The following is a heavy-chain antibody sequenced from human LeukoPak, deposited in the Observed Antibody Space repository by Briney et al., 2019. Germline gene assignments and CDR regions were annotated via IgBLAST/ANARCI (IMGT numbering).Heavy chain of an antibody. CDR1: GGSISSYY. J-gene: IGHJ3*02. V-gene: IGHV4-59*08. D-gene: IGHD3-16*02. CDR3: ATPLYIAPGAFDI. CDR2: IYYSGST. Sequence: SETLSLTCTVSGGSISSYYWSWIRQPPGKGLEWIGYIYYSGSTNYNPSLKSRVTISVGTSKNQFSLKLSSVTAADTAVYYCATPLYIAPGAFDIWGQGTMVTVSS.